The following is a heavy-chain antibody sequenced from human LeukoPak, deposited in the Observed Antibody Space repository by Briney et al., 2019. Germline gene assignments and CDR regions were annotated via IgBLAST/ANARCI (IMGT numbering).Heavy chain of an antibody. CDR2: ISSGGDYK. V-gene: IGHV3-21*01. D-gene: IGHD3-9*01. J-gene: IGHJ4*02. CDR3: ARGHYDVLAASYKWTPDY. CDR1: GVSFNTSN. Sequence: GGSLRLSCAASGVSFNTSNMNWVREGPGEGLEWVSSISSGGDYKYYADSVKGRFTTSRDNAKNSLSLQLNSLRVEDTAVYYCARGHYDVLAASYKWTPDYWGQGTLVTVSS.